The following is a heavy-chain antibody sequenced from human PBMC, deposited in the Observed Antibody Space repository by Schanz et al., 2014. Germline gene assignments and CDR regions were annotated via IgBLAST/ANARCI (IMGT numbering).Heavy chain of an antibody. Sequence: EVQLVQSGGGLVQPGGSLRLSCAASGFTFSSHWMHWVRQDPGKGLVWVARINSVGSNTDYADSVTGRFTISRDNAKNTLYLQMNTLRAEDTAVYYCARKMKLGVYGGKGHDSLDIWDQGTMVTASS. J-gene: IGHJ3*02. CDR1: GFTFSSHW. CDR2: INSVGSNT. D-gene: IGHD4-17*01. CDR3: ARKMKLGVYGGKGHDSLDI. V-gene: IGHV3-74*01.